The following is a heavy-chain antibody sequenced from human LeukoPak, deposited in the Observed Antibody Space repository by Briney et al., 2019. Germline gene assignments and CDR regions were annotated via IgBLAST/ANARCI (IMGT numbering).Heavy chain of an antibody. D-gene: IGHD4-17*01. CDR3: ARVAVMTTVNMNYYYMDV. J-gene: IGHJ6*03. CDR1: GFTFSSYA. Sequence: GGSLRLSCAASGFTFSSYAMKWVRQAPGKGLEWVSYISSSGSTIYYADSVKGRFTISRDNAKNSLYLQMNSLRAEDTAVYYCARVAVMTTVNMNYYYMDVWGKGTTVTISS. CDR2: ISSSGSTI. V-gene: IGHV3-48*03.